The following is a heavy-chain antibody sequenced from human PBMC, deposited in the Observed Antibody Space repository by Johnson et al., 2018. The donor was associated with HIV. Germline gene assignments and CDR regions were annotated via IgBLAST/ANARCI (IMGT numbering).Heavy chain of an antibody. J-gene: IGHJ3*02. CDR2: ISYDGSNK. Sequence: QVQLVESGGGLIQPGGSLRLSCAASGFTVSSNYMSWVRQAPGKGLEWVAVISYDGSNKYYADSVKGRFTISRDNSKNTLYLQMNSLKTEDTALYYCTTGLSWNDAFHIWAQGTMVTVSS. CDR3: TTGLSWNDAFHI. V-gene: IGHV3-30*03. CDR1: GFTVSSNY. D-gene: IGHD1-1*01.